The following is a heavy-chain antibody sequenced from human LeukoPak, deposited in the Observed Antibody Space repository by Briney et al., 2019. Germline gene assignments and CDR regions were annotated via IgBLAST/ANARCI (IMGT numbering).Heavy chain of an antibody. CDR2: IYYSGST. V-gene: IGHV4-59*08. Sequence: SETLSLTCTVSGGSISSYYWNWIRQPPGKGLEWIGYIYYSGSTNYNPSLKSRVTISLDTSKNQFSLRLTSVTAADTAVYYCARNDGVVTANDYWGQGTLVTVSS. J-gene: IGHJ4*02. D-gene: IGHD2-21*02. CDR3: ARNDGVVTANDY. CDR1: GGSISSYY.